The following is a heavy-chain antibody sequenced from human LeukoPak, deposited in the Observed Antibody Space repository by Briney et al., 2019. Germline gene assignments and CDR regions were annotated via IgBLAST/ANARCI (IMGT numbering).Heavy chain of an antibody. J-gene: IGHJ4*02. CDR3: ARDFIRLSFDY. CDR2: IKQDGQEK. CDR1: GFTFSSYW. Sequence: GGSLRLSCAASGFTFSSYWMSWVRQAPGKGLEWVANIKQDGQEKYYVDSVKGRFTISRDKAKNSLYLQMNSLRDEDTAVYYCARDFIRLSFDYWGQGILVTVSS. D-gene: IGHD3-16*01. V-gene: IGHV3-7*01.